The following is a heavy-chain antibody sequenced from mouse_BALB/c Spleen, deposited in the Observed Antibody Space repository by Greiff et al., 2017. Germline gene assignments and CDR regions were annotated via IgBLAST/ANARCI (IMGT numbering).Heavy chain of an antibody. V-gene: IGHV1-77*01. CDR2: IYPGSGST. CDR3: AKTQYGSSAWFAY. Sequence: VQLQQSGPELVKPEASVKMSCKASGYTFTDYVISWVKQRTGQGLEWIGEIYPGSGSTYYNEKFKGKATLTADKSSNTAYMQLSSLTSEDSAVYFCAKTQYGSSAWFAYWGQGTLVTVSA. CDR1: GYTFTDYV. D-gene: IGHD1-1*01. J-gene: IGHJ3*01.